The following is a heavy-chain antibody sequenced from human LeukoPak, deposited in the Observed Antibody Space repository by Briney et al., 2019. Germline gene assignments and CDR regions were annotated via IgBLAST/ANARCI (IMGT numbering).Heavy chain of an antibody. J-gene: IGHJ4*02. CDR2: MITVFGTA. D-gene: IGHD4-17*01. Sequence: SVKVSCKSSGGTFTSFAISWVRQSPGHGLEWMGGMITVFGTAKYAQKFQGRVTITTEETTGAAYMELVSLRSQDTAVYYCARESDISTGAYDYWGQGSLVTVSS. CDR3: ARESDISTGAYDY. V-gene: IGHV1-69*05. CDR1: GGTFTSFA.